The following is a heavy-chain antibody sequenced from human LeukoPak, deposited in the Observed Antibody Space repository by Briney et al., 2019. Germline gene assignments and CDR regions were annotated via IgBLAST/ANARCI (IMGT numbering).Heavy chain of an antibody. CDR3: ACSLQTSSPVLIANPFAH. CDR2: ISRSGSTI. Sequence: PGGSLRLSCAASGFTFSSYEMNWVRQAPGKGLEWVSHISRSGSTIHYADSVEGRFTISRDNAKNSLYLQVNSLRAEDTAVYYCACSLQTSSPVLIANPFAHWGQGTLVTVSS. D-gene: IGHD4/OR15-4a*01. J-gene: IGHJ4*02. CDR1: GFTFSSYE. V-gene: IGHV3-48*03.